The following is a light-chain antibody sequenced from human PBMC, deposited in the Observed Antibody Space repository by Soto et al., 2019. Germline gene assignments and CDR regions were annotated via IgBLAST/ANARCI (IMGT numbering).Light chain of an antibody. Sequence: EVVWTQSPGTLSLSPGERATLSCRASQSVSSSYLAWYQQKPGQAPRLLIYCASSRATGIPDRFSGSGSGTDFTLTISRLEPEDFAVYYCQQYGSSPPYTFGQGTKLEI. V-gene: IGKV3-20*01. CDR2: CAS. CDR3: QQYGSSPPYT. CDR1: QSVSSSY. J-gene: IGKJ2*01.